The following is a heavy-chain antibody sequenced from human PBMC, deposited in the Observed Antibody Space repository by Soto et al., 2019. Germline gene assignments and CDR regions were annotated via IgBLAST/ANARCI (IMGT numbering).Heavy chain of an antibody. J-gene: IGHJ4*02. CDR1: GYSISSGYY. CDR3: ARSLVGDTAY. CDR2: IYHSGRT. Sequence: SETMSLSCAVSGYSISSGYYWGWIRQPPGQGQERIGSIYHSGRTYYTPALKSRVTISVDASKNQFSLKLSSVTAADTAVYYCARSLVGDTAYWGQGTLVTVSS. V-gene: IGHV4-38-2*01. D-gene: IGHD1-26*01.